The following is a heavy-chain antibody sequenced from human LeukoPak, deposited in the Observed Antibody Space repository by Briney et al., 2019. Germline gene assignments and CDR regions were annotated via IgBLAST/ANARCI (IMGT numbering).Heavy chain of an antibody. CDR3: ARDGGSSWYFDY. D-gene: IGHD6-13*01. CDR2: INGRGGST. Sequence: GGLRLSCAASGFTFSNYAMSWVRQAPGKGLEWVSSINGRGGSTYYADSVKGRFTISRDNSKNTLYLQMNSLRAEDTAVYYCARDGGSSWYFDYWGQGTLVTVSS. CDR1: GFTFSNYA. V-gene: IGHV3-23*01. J-gene: IGHJ4*02.